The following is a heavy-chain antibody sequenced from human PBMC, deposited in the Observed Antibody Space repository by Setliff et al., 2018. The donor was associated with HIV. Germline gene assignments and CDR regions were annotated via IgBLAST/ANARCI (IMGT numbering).Heavy chain of an antibody. V-gene: IGHV4-61*09. Sequence: SETLSLTCTVSGGSISSGSNYWSWIRQPAGKGLEWIGHIYTSGSTNYNPSLKSRVTISVDTSKNQFYLKLSSVTAADTAVYYCARILLYDSSAYFVNAFYTWGQGTVVTVSS. CDR1: GGSISSGSNY. CDR3: ARILLYDSSAYFVNAFYT. D-gene: IGHD3-22*01. CDR2: IYTSGST. J-gene: IGHJ3*02.